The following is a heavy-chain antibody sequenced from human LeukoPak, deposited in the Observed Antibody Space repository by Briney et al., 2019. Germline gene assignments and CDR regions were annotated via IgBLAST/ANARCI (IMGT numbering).Heavy chain of an antibody. CDR2: ISSSSSYI. CDR1: GFTFSSYS. V-gene: IGHV3-21*04. Sequence: PGGSLRLSCAASGFTFSSYSMNWVRQAPGKGLEWVSSISSSSSYIYYADSVKGRFTISRDNAKNSLYLQMNSLRAEDTAVYYCAKHTTGRVVVVAATPYFDYWGQGTLVTVSS. CDR3: AKHTTGRVVVVAATPYFDY. D-gene: IGHD2-15*01. J-gene: IGHJ4*02.